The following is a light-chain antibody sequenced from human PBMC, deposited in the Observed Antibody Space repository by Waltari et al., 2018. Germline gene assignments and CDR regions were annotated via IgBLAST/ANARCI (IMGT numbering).Light chain of an antibody. CDR2: WAS. J-gene: IGKJ1*01. CDR1: QSVLYSSNNKNY. CDR3: MQSIHWPWT. Sequence: DIVMTQSPDSLAVSLGERATINCKSSQSVLYSSNNKNYLHWYQQKPGQPPKLLFYWASTRESGVPDRFSGGGSGTDFTLTISRVEAEDVGVYYCMQSIHWPWTFGQGTKVEIK. V-gene: IGKV4-1*01.